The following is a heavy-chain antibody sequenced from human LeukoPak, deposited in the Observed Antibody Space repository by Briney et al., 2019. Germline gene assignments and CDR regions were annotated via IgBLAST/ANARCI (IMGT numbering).Heavy chain of an antibody. CDR3: ARAGWIQLWSYFDY. D-gene: IGHD5-18*01. CDR2: IYSGGST. Sequence: PGGSLRLSCAASGFTVSSNDMSWVRLAPGKGLEWVSVIYSGGSTYYADSVKGRFTISRDNSKNTLYLQMNSLSAEDTAVYYCARAGWIQLWSYFDYWGQGTLVTVSS. J-gene: IGHJ4*02. CDR1: GFTVSSND. V-gene: IGHV3-53*01.